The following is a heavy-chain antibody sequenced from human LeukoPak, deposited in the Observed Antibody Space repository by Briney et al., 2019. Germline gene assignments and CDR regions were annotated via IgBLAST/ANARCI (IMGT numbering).Heavy chain of an antibody. CDR2: ISGSGGST. D-gene: IGHD1-7*01. CDR3: ARKGLGGELGGFDS. Sequence: GGTLRLSCAASGFTFSSYGMRWVRQAPGKGLEWVSAISGSGGSTYYADSVKGRFTISRDNSKNTLYLQMHSLRVEDTALYHCARKGLGGELGGFDSWGQGTLVTVSS. CDR1: GFTFSSYG. J-gene: IGHJ4*02. V-gene: IGHV3-23*01.